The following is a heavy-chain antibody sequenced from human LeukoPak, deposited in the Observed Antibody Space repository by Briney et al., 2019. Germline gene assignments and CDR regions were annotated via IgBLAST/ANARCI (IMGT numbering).Heavy chain of an antibody. J-gene: IGHJ3*02. V-gene: IGHV3-21*01. CDR3: ASYVWGTYRYSAFDI. D-gene: IGHD3-16*02. CDR1: GFTFSSYG. CDR2: ITSSSSYI. Sequence: GGSLRLSCAASGFTFSSYGMHWVRQAPGKGLEWVSSITSSSSYIYYADSLKGRFTISRDNAKNSLYLQMNSLRAEDTAVYYCASYVWGTYRYSAFDIWGQGTKVTVSS.